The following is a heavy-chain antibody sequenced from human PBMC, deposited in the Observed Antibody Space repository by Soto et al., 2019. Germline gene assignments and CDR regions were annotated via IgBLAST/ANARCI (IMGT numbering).Heavy chain of an antibody. Sequence: PGESLKISCKGSGYKFTTYWIGWVRQMPGKGLEWMAIIYPDDSDSRYSPSFQGQVTISAGKSISTAYLQWSSLKASDTAIYYCVATYADSLDYWGQGTLVTVSS. CDR3: VATYADSLDY. V-gene: IGHV5-51*01. CDR1: GYKFTTYW. D-gene: IGHD4-17*01. J-gene: IGHJ4*02. CDR2: IYPDDSDS.